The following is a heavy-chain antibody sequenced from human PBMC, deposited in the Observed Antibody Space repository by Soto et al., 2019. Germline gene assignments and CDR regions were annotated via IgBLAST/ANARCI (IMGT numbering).Heavy chain of an antibody. D-gene: IGHD3-22*01. Sequence: QVQLQESGPGLVKPSETLSLTCTVSGGSISTSYWSWIRQPPGKGLEWIGYIHESGKTNYNPSLKSRVATSVDTSKNQFSLRLSSVTAADTAIYYFARGSGYTAIDFWGPGTLVTVSS. J-gene: IGHJ4*01. CDR2: IHESGKT. V-gene: IGHV4-59*01. CDR1: GGSISTSY. CDR3: ARGSGYTAIDF.